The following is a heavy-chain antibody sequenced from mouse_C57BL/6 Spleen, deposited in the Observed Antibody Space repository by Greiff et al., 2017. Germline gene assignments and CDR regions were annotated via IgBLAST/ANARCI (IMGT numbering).Heavy chain of an antibody. CDR2: IYPGDGDT. CDR3: ARGDYYGSSCFDY. V-gene: IGHV1-80*01. Sequence: QVQLKQSGAELVKPGASVKISCKASGYAFSSYWMNWVKQRPGKGLEWIGQIYPGDGDTNYNGKFKGKATLTADKSSSTAYMQLSSLTSEDSAVXFCARGDYYGSSCFDYWGQGTTLTVSS. D-gene: IGHD1-1*01. J-gene: IGHJ2*01. CDR1: GYAFSSYW.